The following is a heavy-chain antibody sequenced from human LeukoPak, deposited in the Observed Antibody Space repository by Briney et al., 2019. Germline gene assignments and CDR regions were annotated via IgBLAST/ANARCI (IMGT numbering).Heavy chain of an antibody. CDR2: IGTAGDT. Sequence: GGFLRLSCAASGFTFSSYDMHWVRQATGKGLEWVSAIGTAGDTYYPGSVKGRFTISRENAKNSLYLQMNSLRAGDTAVYYCARGTVTAPFDYWGQGTLVTVSS. CDR3: ARGTVTAPFDY. V-gene: IGHV3-13*01. CDR1: GFTFSSYD. D-gene: IGHD4-17*01. J-gene: IGHJ4*02.